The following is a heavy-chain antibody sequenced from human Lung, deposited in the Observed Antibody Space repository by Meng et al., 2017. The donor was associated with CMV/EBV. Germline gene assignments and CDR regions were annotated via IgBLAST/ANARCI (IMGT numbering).Heavy chain of an antibody. J-gene: IGHJ6*04. D-gene: IGHD2-2*01. CDR3: ARAIVVPAAPYYYYDGREG. Sequence: WGSLRLXCAASGFTFSSYWMSWVRQAPGKGLELVANIKQDGSEKYYVYSVKGRFTISRDNAKNSLYLQMNSLRAEDTAVYYCARAIVVPAAPYYYYDGREGXGEGXTVTVSS. V-gene: IGHV3-7*04. CDR2: IKQDGSEK. CDR1: GFTFSSYW.